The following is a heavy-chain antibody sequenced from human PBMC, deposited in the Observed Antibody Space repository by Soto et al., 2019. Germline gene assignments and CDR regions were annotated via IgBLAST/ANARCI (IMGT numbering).Heavy chain of an antibody. CDR2: ISSDGDIT. CDR3: VKVSTFYDILTGYYSTNFFDP. D-gene: IGHD3-9*01. V-gene: IGHV3-64D*06. CDR1: VFTFSEYS. J-gene: IGHJ5*02. Sequence: GSLRLSCSASVFTFSEYSMHWVRQAPGKGLQYVSTISSDGDITYYADSVKGRFTISRDNSKNTLYLQMNSLRPEDTAVYYCVKVSTFYDILTGYYSTNFFDPWGQGTLVTVSS.